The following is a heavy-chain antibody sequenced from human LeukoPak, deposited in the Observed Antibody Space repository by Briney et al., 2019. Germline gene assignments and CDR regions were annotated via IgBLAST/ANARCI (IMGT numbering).Heavy chain of an antibody. CDR1: GYTFTSYG. J-gene: IGHJ3*01. V-gene: IGHV1-18*01. Sequence: GASVTVSCKASGYTFTSYGISWVRQAPGQGLEWMGWISAYNGNTNYAQKLQGRVTMTTDTSTSTAYMELRSLRSDHTAVYYCARAAQYYDIFGGWGQGTMVTVSS. CDR2: ISAYNGNT. CDR3: ARAAQYYDIFGG. D-gene: IGHD3-9*01.